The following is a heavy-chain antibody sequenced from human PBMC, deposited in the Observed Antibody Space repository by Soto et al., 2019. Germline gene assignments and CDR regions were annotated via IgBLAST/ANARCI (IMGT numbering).Heavy chain of an antibody. CDR3: AREGGGGVDY. CDR1: GGSISSYY. V-gene: IGHV4-59*01. CDR2: IYYSGST. D-gene: IGHD3-10*01. J-gene: IGHJ4*02. Sequence: QVQLQESGPGLVKPSETLSLTCTVSGGSISSYYWSWIRQPPGKGLEWIGYIYYSGSTNYNPSHTSRVTIPLDPSKSQFAVRLGSGTAGDAGGDYWAREGGGGVDYWGQGTLVTVSS.